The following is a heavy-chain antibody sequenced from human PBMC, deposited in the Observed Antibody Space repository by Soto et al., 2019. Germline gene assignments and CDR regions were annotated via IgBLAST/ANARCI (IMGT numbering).Heavy chain of an antibody. V-gene: IGHV1-3*01. D-gene: IGHD3-10*01. Sequence: ASVKVSCKASGYTFTSYSMHWVRQAPGQRLEWMGWINAGNGNTKYSQKFQGRVTITRDTSASTAYMELSSLRSEDTAVYYCARDRLGRGMDVWGQGTTVTVSS. CDR2: INAGNGNT. CDR1: GYTFTSYS. J-gene: IGHJ6*02. CDR3: ARDRLGRGMDV.